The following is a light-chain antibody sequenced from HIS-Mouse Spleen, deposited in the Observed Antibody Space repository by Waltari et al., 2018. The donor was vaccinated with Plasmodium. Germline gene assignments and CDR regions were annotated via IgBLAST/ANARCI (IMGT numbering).Light chain of an antibody. V-gene: IGLV2-14*01. CDR2: EVS. Sequence: QSALTQPASVSGSPGQSITISCTGTSSDVGGYNYVSWYQQHPGKAPELRIYEVSNRAPGVSIRFSGSTSGNTASLTISGLQAEDEADYYCSSYTSSSTWVFGGGTKLTVL. J-gene: IGLJ3*02. CDR3: SSYTSSSTWV. CDR1: SSDVGGYNY.